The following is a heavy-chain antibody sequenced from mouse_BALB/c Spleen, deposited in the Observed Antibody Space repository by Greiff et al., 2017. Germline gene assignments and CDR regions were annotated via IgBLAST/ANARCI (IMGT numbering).Heavy chain of an antibody. V-gene: IGHV1-7*01. Sequence: QVHVKQSGAELAKPGASVKMSCKASGYTFTSYWMHWVKQRPGQGLEWIGYINPSTGYTEYNQKFKDKATLTADKSSSTAYMQLSSLTSEDSAVYYCARTGQLGLRGRDYWGQGTTLTVSS. J-gene: IGHJ2*01. CDR3: ARTGQLGLRGRDY. CDR1: GYTFTSYW. CDR2: INPSTGYT. D-gene: IGHD3-2*01.